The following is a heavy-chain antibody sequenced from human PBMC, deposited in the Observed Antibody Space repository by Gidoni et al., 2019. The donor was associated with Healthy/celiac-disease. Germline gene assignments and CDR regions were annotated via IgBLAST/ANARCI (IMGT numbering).Heavy chain of an antibody. J-gene: IGHJ5*02. CDR2: IYHSGST. Sequence: QLQLQESGSGLVKPSQTLSLTCAVSGGSISSGGYSWSWIRQPPGKGLEWIGYIYHSGSTYYNPSLKSRVTISVDRSKNQFSLKLSSVTAADTAVYYCARASLGYDSRGSDWFDPWGQGTLVTVSS. D-gene: IGHD3-22*01. CDR1: GGSISSGGYS. V-gene: IGHV4-30-2*01. CDR3: ARASLGYDSRGSDWFDP.